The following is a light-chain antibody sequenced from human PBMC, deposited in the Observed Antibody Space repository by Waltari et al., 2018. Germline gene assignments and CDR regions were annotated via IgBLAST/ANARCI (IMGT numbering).Light chain of an antibody. CDR1: QSPLRSTGYNF. Sequence: DIVMTQSPLSLSVTPGEPASISCRSSQSPLRSTGYNFLDWYVQKPGQPPQLLISLGSDRASGVPDRFSGSGTGTDFTLKISRVEAEDVGIYYCMQALQSLWTFGQGTKVELK. CDR3: MQALQSLWT. J-gene: IGKJ1*01. V-gene: IGKV2-28*01. CDR2: LGS.